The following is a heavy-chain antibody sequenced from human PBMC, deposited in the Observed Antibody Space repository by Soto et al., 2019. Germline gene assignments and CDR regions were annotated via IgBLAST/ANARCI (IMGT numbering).Heavy chain of an antibody. CDR3: SKGEFRQNFWYFDL. J-gene: IGHJ2*01. CDR1: GFTFDDYA. Sequence: EVQLVESGGDLVQPGRSLRLSCAASGFTFDDYAMHWVRQAPGKGLEWVSGISWNSGTIGYADSVKGRFTISRDNAKNSLYLQMNSLRAEDTALYYCSKGEFRQNFWYFDLWGRGTLVTVSS. V-gene: IGHV3-9*01. D-gene: IGHD2-21*01. CDR2: ISWNSGTI.